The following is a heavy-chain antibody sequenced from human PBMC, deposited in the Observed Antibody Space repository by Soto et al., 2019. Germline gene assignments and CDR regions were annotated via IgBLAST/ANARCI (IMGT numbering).Heavy chain of an antibody. CDR2: IWYDGSNK. CDR3: ARDGYCSGGSCYSAPVFDY. J-gene: IGHJ4*02. D-gene: IGHD2-15*01. V-gene: IGHV3-33*01. Sequence: PGGSLRLSCAASGFTFSSYGMHWVRQAPGKGLEWVAVIWYDGSNKYYADSVKGRFTISRDNSKNTLYLQMNSLRAEDTAVYYCARDGYCSGGSCYSAPVFDYWGQGTLVTVSS. CDR1: GFTFSSYG.